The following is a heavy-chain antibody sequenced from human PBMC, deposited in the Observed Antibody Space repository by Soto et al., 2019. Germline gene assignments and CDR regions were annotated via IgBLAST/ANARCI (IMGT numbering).Heavy chain of an antibody. CDR3: ARGGVYCSSTSCYYYYYGMDV. Sequence: EVQLVESGGGLVQPGGSLRLSCAASGLTFSSDSMNWVRQAPGKGLEWVSYISSSTDAAYYADSVKGRFTISRDNAQNSLYLQMNSLRDEDTAVYYCARGGVYCSSTSCYYYYYGMDVWGQGTTVTVSS. V-gene: IGHV3-48*02. D-gene: IGHD2-2*01. CDR1: GLTFSSDS. CDR2: ISSSTDAA. J-gene: IGHJ6*02.